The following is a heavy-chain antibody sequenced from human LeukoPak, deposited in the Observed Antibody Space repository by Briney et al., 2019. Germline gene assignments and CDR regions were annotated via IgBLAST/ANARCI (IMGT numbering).Heavy chain of an antibody. CDR1: GYTFTSYG. CDR2: ISAYNGNT. V-gene: IGHV1-18*01. J-gene: IGHJ6*03. D-gene: IGHD6-13*01. CDR3: ARSQYSSSWSSYYYYYMDV. Sequence: ASVKVSCKASGYTFTSYGISWVRQAPGQGLEWMGWISAYNGNTNYAQKLQGRVTMTTDTSTSTAYMELRSLRSDDTAVYYCARSQYSSSWSSYYYYYMDVWGKGTTVTVSS.